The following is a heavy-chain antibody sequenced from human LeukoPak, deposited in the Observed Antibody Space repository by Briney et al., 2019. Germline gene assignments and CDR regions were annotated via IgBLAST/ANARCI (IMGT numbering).Heavy chain of an antibody. Sequence: ASVKVSCKTSGYTFSNYGISWVRQAPGQGLEWMGWITAYNGNRLYAQRFQGRITLTTDTSTSTSYMELRSLEYDDAAIYYCARDNDKVVDHWGQGTLVTVSS. CDR2: ITAYNGNR. D-gene: IGHD1-1*01. CDR1: GYTFSNYG. J-gene: IGHJ4*01. V-gene: IGHV1-18*01. CDR3: ARDNDKVVDH.